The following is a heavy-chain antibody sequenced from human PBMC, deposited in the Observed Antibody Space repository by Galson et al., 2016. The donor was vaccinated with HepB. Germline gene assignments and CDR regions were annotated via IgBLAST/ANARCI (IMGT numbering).Heavy chain of an antibody. CDR2: ISSSSSAI. CDR3: AKDGGQQLVRWERLRKVYYYYPMDV. V-gene: IGHV3-48*02. D-gene: IGHD6-13*01. Sequence: SLRLSCAASGFTISSYSMNWVRQAPGKGLEWVSYISSSSSAIYYADSVKGRFTISRDNAKNTLYLLMNSLRDEDPAVYYCAKDGGQQLVRWERLRKVYYYYPMDVWGQGTTVTVSS. CDR1: GFTISSYS. J-gene: IGHJ6*02.